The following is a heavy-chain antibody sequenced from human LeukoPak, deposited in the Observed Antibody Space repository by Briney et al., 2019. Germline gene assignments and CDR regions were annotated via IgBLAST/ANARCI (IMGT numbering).Heavy chain of an antibody. V-gene: IGHV4-34*01. CDR2: IYLSGGT. CDR1: GGSFSGYY. CDR3: ARRIEKTAMVDY. Sequence: PSETLSLTCAVYGGSFSGYYWSWIRQPPGKGLEWIGEIYLSGGTNYNPSLKSRVTISVDTSKNQFSLKLSSVTAADTAVYYCARRIEKTAMVDYWGQGTLVTVSS. J-gene: IGHJ4*02. D-gene: IGHD5-18*01.